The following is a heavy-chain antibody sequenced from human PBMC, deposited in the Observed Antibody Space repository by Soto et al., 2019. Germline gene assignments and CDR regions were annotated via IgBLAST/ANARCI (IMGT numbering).Heavy chain of an antibody. CDR3: AGGGVYSSGWYP. J-gene: IGHJ5*02. Sequence: QVQLQESGPGLVKPSETLSVTCTVSGGSITSYYWSWIRQSPGKGLEWIGYIYYSGSTNYNPSLKSRVTISVDTSKNQFSLKLSSVTAADTAVYCCAGGGVYSSGWYPWGQGTLVTVSS. CDR1: GGSITSYY. V-gene: IGHV4-59*01. D-gene: IGHD6-19*01. CDR2: IYYSGST.